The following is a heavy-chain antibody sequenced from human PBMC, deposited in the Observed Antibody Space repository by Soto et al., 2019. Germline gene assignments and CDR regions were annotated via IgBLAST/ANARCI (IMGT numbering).Heavy chain of an antibody. V-gene: IGHV3-53*01. CDR1: GLGVRNNY. D-gene: IGHD3-3*01. J-gene: IGHJ3*02. CDR3: AKGDITIFGVVPEDAFDI. CDR2: IYNDGTT. Sequence: GGSLRLSCTAYGLGVRNNYMSWVRQAPGMGLEWVSVIYNDGTTYYADYVKGRFTLSRDTSKNTPSLQMDSLRAEDTAVYYCAKGDITIFGVVPEDAFDIWGQGTMVTVSS.